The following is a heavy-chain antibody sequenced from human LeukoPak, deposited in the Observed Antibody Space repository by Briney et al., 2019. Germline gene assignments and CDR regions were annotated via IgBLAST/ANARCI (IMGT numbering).Heavy chain of an antibody. J-gene: IGHJ4*02. D-gene: IGHD2-15*01. V-gene: IGHV3-30*02. CDR3: ANLGGYCSGGSCHTIDY. CDR2: IRYDGSNK. CDR1: GFTFSSYG. Sequence: AGGSLRLSCAASGFTFSSYGMHWVRQAPGKGLEWVAFIRYDGSNKYYADSVKGRFTISRDNSKNTLYLQMNSLRAEDTAVYYCANLGGYCSGGSCHTIDYWGQGTLVTVSS.